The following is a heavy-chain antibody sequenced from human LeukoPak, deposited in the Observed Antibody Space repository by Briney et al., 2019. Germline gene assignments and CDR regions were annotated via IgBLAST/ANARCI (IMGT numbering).Heavy chain of an antibody. CDR3: ASYDVLTGYSRHPLKR. CDR2: ISGSAGST. Sequence: GGPLRLSCAASGFTFSSYAMSWVRQAPGKGLQWVSAISGSAGSTYYADSVKGRFTISRDNSKNTLYLQMNSLRAEDTAVYYCASYDVLTGYSRHPLKRWGQGTLVTVSS. D-gene: IGHD3-9*01. J-gene: IGHJ4*02. CDR1: GFTFSSYA. V-gene: IGHV3-23*01.